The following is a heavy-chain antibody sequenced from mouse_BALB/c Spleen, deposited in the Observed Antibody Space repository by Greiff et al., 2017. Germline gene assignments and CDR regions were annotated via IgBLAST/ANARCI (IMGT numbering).Heavy chain of an antibody. CDR2: IWGNGST. J-gene: IGHJ4*01. CDR3: AKQNSGNYGNQYYAMDY. CDR1: GFSLTSYG. Sequence: QVQLQQSGRGLVAPSQSLSITCTVSGFSLTSYGVSWVRQPPGKGLEWLGVIWGNGSTNNHSALISRLSISKVNSKSQVFLRLNSLQTNDTATYYCAKQNSGNYGNQYYAMDYWGQGTSVTVSS. V-gene: IGHV2-3*01. D-gene: IGHD2-1*01.